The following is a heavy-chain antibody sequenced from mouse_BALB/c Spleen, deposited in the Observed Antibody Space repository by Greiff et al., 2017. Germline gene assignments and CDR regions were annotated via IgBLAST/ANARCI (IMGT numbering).Heavy chain of an antibody. CDR3: VREDRYYAMDY. CDR2: IWTGGGT. V-gene: IGHV2-9-2*01. Sequence: QVQLKESGPGLVAPSQSLSITCTVSGFSLTSYDISWIRQPPGKGLEWLGVIWTGGGTNYNSAFMSRLSISKDNSKSQVFLKMNSLQTDDTAIYYCVREDRYYAMDYWGQGTSVTVSS. CDR1: GFSLTSYD. J-gene: IGHJ4*01. D-gene: IGHD3-3*01.